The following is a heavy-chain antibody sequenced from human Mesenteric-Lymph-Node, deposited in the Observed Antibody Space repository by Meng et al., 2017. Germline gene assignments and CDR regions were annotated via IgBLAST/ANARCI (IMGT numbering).Heavy chain of an antibody. Sequence: QVQLQKPGPGLVKPSGPLSLTCAASGGALSSYNWWSWVHQPPGKVLEWIGEIYHSGSTNYTPYLQSRITISVDKSKSQFSLKLSSVTAADTAVYYCARFPPPGKQWLVTDYWGQGTLVTVSS. CDR1: GGALSSYNW. V-gene: IGHV4-4*02. J-gene: IGHJ4*02. CDR2: IYHSGST. CDR3: ARFPPPGKQWLVTDY. D-gene: IGHD6-19*01.